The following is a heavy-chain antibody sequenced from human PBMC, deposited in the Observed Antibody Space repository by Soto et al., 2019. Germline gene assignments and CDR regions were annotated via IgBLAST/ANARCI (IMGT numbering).Heavy chain of an antibody. D-gene: IGHD3-10*01. V-gene: IGHV1-8*01. CDR1: GYSFTYSD. Sequence: QVLLAQSGAEVQKPGASVKVACKTSGYSFTYSDINWVRQAPGQGLEWMGWLNPKTGATGSAVQFKGRLIMTSDTATTTVFMELRGLRSEDTAVYYCAGVKGYGSGSEGFDHWGQGTMVTVSS. CDR3: AGVKGYGSGSEGFDH. CDR2: LNPKTGAT. J-gene: IGHJ4*02.